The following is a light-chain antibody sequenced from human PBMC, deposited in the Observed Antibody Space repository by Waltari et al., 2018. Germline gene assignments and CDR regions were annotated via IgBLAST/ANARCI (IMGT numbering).Light chain of an antibody. V-gene: IGKV2-28*01. CDR3: MQALQTPWT. CDR1: QSLLHSNGYTF. CDR2: LGS. J-gene: IGKJ1*01. Sequence: DIVMTQSPLSLPVSPGEPASISCRSSQSLLHSNGYTFLDWYLQKPGQSPQVLIYLGSNRASGVPGRFSGSGSGTDFTLKISRVEAEDVGVYYCMQALQTPWTFGQGTKVEIK.